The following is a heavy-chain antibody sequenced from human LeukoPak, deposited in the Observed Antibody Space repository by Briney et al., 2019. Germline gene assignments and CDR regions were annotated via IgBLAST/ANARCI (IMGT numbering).Heavy chain of an antibody. CDR3: TKESCGSRAACAGGSYYDF. J-gene: IGHJ2*01. D-gene: IGHD2-15*01. CDR1: GFTFSKDD. CDR2: IGVTGDT. V-gene: IGHV3-13*01. Sequence: LPGGSLRLSCAASGFTFSKDDFHWVRQAPGKGLEWVAAIGVTGDTYYADSVKGRFTISREDAANSLYLQMRSLGAGDTALYYCTKESCGSRAACAGGSYYDFWGRGALVTVSS.